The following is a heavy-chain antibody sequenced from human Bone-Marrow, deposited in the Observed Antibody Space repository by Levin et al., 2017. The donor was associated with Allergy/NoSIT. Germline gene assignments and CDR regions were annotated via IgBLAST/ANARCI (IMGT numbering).Heavy chain of an antibody. D-gene: IGHD2-15*01. CDR1: GGSISSSSYY. Sequence: PSETLSLTCTVSGGSISSSSYYWGWIRQPPGKGLEWIGSIYYSGSTYYNPSLKSRVTISVDTSKNQFSLKLSSVTAADTAVYYCARDYCSGGSCYSGGNWFDPWGQGTLVTVSS. CDR2: IYYSGST. J-gene: IGHJ5*02. CDR3: ARDYCSGGSCYSGGNWFDP. V-gene: IGHV4-39*07.